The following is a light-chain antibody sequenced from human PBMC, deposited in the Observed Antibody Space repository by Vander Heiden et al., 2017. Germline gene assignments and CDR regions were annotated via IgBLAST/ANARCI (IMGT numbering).Light chain of an antibody. CDR3: QSADSSGIYEV. CDR2: NDS. Sequence: SYELTQPNSVSVSAGQTARITCSGTALPKQYAYWYQQKPGQAPVLVLYNDSERPSGIPERFSGSSSGTTVTLTSSRVQAEDEADYYCQSADSSGIYEVFGGGTKLSVL. CDR1: ALPKQY. V-gene: IGLV3-25*03. J-gene: IGLJ2*01.